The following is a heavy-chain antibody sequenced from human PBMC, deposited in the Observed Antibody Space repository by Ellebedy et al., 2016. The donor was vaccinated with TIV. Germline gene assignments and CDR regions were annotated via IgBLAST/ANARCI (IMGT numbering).Heavy chain of an antibody. D-gene: IGHD3-10*01. Sequence: ETLSLXCAVYGGSFSGYYWSWVRQAPGKGLEWVGRIKSKTDGGTTDYAAPVKGRFTISRDDSKNTLYLQMNSLKTEDTAVYYCARVAMVRGVIARLGGWYFDYWGQGTLVTVSS. CDR1: GGSFSGYY. CDR2: IKSKTDGGTT. V-gene: IGHV3-15*01. J-gene: IGHJ4*02. CDR3: ARVAMVRGVIARLGGWYFDY.